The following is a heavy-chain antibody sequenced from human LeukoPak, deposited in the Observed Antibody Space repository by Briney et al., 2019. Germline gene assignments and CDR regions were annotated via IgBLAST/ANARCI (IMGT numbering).Heavy chain of an antibody. J-gene: IGHJ4*02. D-gene: IGHD3-10*01. CDR3: AKDYGFHYASGSSHFEH. V-gene: IGHV3-66*01. CDR2: FYSGGST. Sequence: GGSLRLSCAASGFTVSDNYMSWVRQAPGKGLEWVSVFYSGGSTRYADSVKGRFTISRDNSKNTLYLQLNSLRAEDTAVYFCAKDYGFHYASGSSHFEHWGQGTLVTVSS. CDR1: GFTVSDNY.